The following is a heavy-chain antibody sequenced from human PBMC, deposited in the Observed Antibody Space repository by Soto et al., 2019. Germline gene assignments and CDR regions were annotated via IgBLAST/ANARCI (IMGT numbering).Heavy chain of an antibody. CDR2: SNPNSGGT. V-gene: IGHV1-2*02. J-gene: IGHJ4*02. CDR1: GYTFTGYY. CDR3: ARSGTRGFSQYSASRVHX. D-gene: IGHD2-15*01. Sequence: ASVKVSCKASGYTFTGYYMHWVRQAPGQGLEWMGFSNPNSGGTNYAQKFQGRVTMTRDTSISTAYMELSRLRSDDTAVYYCARSGTRGFSQYSASRVHXWGQVTLVTISX.